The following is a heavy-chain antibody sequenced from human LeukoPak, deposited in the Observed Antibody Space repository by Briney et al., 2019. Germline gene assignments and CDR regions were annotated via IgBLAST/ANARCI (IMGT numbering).Heavy chain of an antibody. Sequence: ASVKVSCKASGYTFTNYHLHWVRQAPGQGLEWMGIINPSGGSTSYAQKFQDRVTMTRDTSTSTVYMELNSLRSEETAVYYCARATWYGGNPSGAFDIWGQGTMVTVSS. CDR3: ARATWYGGNPSGAFDI. V-gene: IGHV1-46*01. D-gene: IGHD4/OR15-4a*01. CDR2: INPSGGST. CDR1: GYTFTNYH. J-gene: IGHJ3*02.